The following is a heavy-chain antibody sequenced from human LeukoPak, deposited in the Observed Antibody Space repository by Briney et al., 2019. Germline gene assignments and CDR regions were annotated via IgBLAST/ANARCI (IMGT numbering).Heavy chain of an antibody. Sequence: GGSLRLSCAASGFTFSSYWMSWVRQAPGKGLEWVANIKQDGSGKYYVDSVKGRFTISRDNAKNSLYLQMNSLRAEDTAVYYCARESVPAAIFEGYYYYMDVWGKGTTVTVSS. V-gene: IGHV3-7*01. CDR1: GFTFSSYW. CDR2: IKQDGSGK. J-gene: IGHJ6*03. D-gene: IGHD2-2*01. CDR3: ARESVPAAIFEGYYYYMDV.